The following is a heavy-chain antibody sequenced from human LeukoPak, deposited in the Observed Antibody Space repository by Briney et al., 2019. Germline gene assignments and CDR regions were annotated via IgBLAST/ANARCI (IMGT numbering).Heavy chain of an antibody. D-gene: IGHD3-10*01. CDR3: ARGVPPCFDP. CDR2: INEDGSTT. Sequence: GGSLRLSCAASGFSFSRYWMHWVRHSPGNGLVWVSRINEDGSTTTYADSVKGRFTISRDNAKNTLHLQMNSLRAEDTAVYYCARGVPPCFDPWGQGTLVTVSS. V-gene: IGHV3-74*03. CDR1: GFSFSRYW. J-gene: IGHJ5*02.